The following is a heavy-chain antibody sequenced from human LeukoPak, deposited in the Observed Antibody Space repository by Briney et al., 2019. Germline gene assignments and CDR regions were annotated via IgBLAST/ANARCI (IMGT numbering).Heavy chain of an antibody. CDR3: ARDPGWLRLLDI. D-gene: IGHD5-12*01. Sequence: GGSLRLSCAASGFTVSSNYMSWVRQAPGKGLEWVSVIYSGGSTYYADSVKGRFTISRDNSKNTLYLQMNSLRAEDTAVYYCARDPGWLRLLDIWGQGTMVTVSS. J-gene: IGHJ3*02. V-gene: IGHV3-53*01. CDR1: GFTVSSNY. CDR2: IYSGGST.